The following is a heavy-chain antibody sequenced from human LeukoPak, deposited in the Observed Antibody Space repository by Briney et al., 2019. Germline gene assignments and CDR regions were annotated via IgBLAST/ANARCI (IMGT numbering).Heavy chain of an antibody. V-gene: IGHV1-46*01. D-gene: IGHD4-11*01. J-gene: IGHJ4*02. CDR3: AGGRTTVTSVFDY. Sequence: ASVKVSCKASGYTFTSYYMHWVRQAPRQGLEWMGIFNPSGGSGGTTRYAQKFQGRVSMTRDMSTRTVYMELSSLRSEDTAVYYCAGGRTTVTSVFDYWGQGTLVTVSS. CDR1: GYTFTSYY. CDR2: FNPSGGSGGTT.